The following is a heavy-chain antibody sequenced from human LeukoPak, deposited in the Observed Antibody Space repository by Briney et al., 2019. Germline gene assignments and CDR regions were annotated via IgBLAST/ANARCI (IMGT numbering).Heavy chain of an antibody. J-gene: IGHJ4*02. V-gene: IGHV3-30*02. Sequence: GGSLRLSCAASGFTFSSYNIHWVRQAPGKGLEWVAFIQNDASNKYYAESVKGRFTISRDNSKNMLYLQMNGLRAEDTAVYYCAKAGQPRSIAVAGKYFFDYWGQGTLVTVSS. D-gene: IGHD6-19*01. CDR1: GFTFSSYN. CDR3: AKAGQPRSIAVAGKYFFDY. CDR2: IQNDASNK.